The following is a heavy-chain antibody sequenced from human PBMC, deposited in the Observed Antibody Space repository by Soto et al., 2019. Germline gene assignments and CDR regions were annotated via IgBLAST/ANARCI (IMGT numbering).Heavy chain of an antibody. J-gene: IGHJ4*02. CDR2: IYPDDSDT. Sequence: GESLKISCQASGYSFSSFWIAWVRQMPGEGLEWLGIIYPDDSDTRYSPSFLGQVTISADKSIKTTYLQWSSLKASDTAIYLCASSVLVTSTMNYFDLWGQGTLVTVSS. CDR3: ASSVLVTSTMNYFDL. V-gene: IGHV5-51*01. CDR1: GYSFSSFW. D-gene: IGHD2-8*02.